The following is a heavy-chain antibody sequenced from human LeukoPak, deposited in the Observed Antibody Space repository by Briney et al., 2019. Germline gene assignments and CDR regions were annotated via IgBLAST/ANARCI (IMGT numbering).Heavy chain of an antibody. Sequence: GGSLRLSCAASGFTFSSYWVHWVRQAPGKGLVWVSRINSDGSSTSYADSVKGRFTISRDNAKNTLYLQMNSLRAEDTAVYYCARDHRGSGSRYYYYYMDVWGKGTTVTISS. CDR3: ARDHRGSGSRYYYYYMDV. D-gene: IGHD3-10*01. J-gene: IGHJ6*03. CDR2: INSDGSST. V-gene: IGHV3-74*01. CDR1: GFTFSSYW.